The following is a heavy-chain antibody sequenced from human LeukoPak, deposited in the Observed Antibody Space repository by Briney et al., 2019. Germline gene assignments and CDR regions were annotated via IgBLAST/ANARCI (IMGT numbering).Heavy chain of an antibody. V-gene: IGHV3-7*01. CDR3: ARERYCSGGGCYRGYAFHI. CDR1: GFTFNNYY. D-gene: IGHD2-15*01. J-gene: IGHJ3*02. CDR2: IKEDGSET. Sequence: GGSLRLSCAVSGFTFNNYYMTWVRQAPGKGLEWVAGIKEDGSETYYVDSVKGRFTISRDNAKNSLFLQMSSLRAGDPAVYYCARERYCSGGGCYRGYAFHIWGQGTMVTVSS.